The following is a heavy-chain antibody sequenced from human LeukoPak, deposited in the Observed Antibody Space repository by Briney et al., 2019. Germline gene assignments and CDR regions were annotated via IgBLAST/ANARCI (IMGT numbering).Heavy chain of an antibody. V-gene: IGHV3-21*06. Sequence: GGSLRLSCAASGFTFSSYSMNWVRQAPGKGLEWLSSISSSSRYINYADSVKGRLTISRDNAKNSVFLQMNSLRAEDTAVYYCARSLAATLLWFDPWGQGTLVTVSS. CDR1: GFTFSSYS. J-gene: IGHJ5*02. D-gene: IGHD2-15*01. CDR3: ARSLAATLLWFDP. CDR2: ISSSSRYI.